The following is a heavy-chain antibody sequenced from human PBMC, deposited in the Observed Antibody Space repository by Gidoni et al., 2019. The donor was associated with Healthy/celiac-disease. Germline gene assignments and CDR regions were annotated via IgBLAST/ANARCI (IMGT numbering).Heavy chain of an antibody. Sequence: EVQLLESGGGLVQPGGSLRLSCAASGFTFSSSAMSWVRQAPGKGLEWVSAISGSGGSTYYADSVKGRFTISRDNSKNTLYLQMNSLRAEDTAVYYCAKSMAHCASSTSCSPFDAFDIWGQGTMVTVSS. CDR3: AKSMAHCASSTSCSPFDAFDI. J-gene: IGHJ3*02. CDR1: GFTFSSSA. D-gene: IGHD2-2*01. V-gene: IGHV3-23*01. CDR2: ISGSGGST.